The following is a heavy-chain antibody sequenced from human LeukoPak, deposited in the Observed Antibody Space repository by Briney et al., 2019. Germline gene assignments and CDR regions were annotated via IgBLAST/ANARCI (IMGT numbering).Heavy chain of an antibody. CDR2: IIPIFGTA. Sequence: ASVKVSCKASGYTFTSYDINWVRQATGQGLEWMGGIIPIFGTANYAQKFQGRVTITADESTSTAYMELSSLRSEDTAVYYCARESSIAARPGRNWFDPWGQGTLVTVSS. CDR3: ARESSIAARPGRNWFDP. J-gene: IGHJ5*02. CDR1: GYTFTSYD. D-gene: IGHD6-6*01. V-gene: IGHV1-69*13.